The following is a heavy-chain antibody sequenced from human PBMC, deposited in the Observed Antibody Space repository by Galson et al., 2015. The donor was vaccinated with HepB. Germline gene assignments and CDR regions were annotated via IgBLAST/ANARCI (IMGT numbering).Heavy chain of an antibody. CDR1: GGTFSSYT. V-gene: IGHV1-69*04. Sequence: SVKVSCKASGGTFSSYTISWVRQAPGQGLEWMGRIIPILGIANYAQKFQGRVTITADKSTSTAYMELSSLRSEDTAVYYCARDRLPGGNSPHFDYWGQGTLVTVSS. J-gene: IGHJ4*02. CDR3: ARDRLPGGNSPHFDY. D-gene: IGHD4-23*01. CDR2: IIPILGIA.